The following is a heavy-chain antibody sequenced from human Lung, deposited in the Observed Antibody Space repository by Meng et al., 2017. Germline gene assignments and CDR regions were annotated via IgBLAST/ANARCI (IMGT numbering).Heavy chain of an antibody. CDR1: GFTLSYFG. CDR3: TRDQLWFGDFDY. J-gene: IGHJ4*02. D-gene: IGHD3-10*01. CDR2: IWFDGSKA. Sequence: QGSLGGSGAGVVQPGKSLRLSCAASGFTLSYFGMHWVRQAPGKGLEWLAIIWFDGSKAYYADSVKGRFTISRDNSKNTVYLQMNSLRGEDTAVYYCTRDQLWFGDFDYWGQGTLVTVSS. V-gene: IGHV3-33*01.